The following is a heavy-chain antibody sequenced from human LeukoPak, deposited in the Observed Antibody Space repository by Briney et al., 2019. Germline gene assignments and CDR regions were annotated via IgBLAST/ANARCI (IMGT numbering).Heavy chain of an antibody. CDR1: GFTFSNYF. Sequence: PGGSLRLSCAASGFTFSNYFMHWVRQARGKGLVWVSRINSDGTSTMYADSVKGRFTISRDNAKNMLYMQMNSLRDEDTAVYYCARRVDATRWFDPWGQGTLVTVSS. CDR2: INSDGTST. V-gene: IGHV3-74*03. D-gene: IGHD2-15*01. CDR3: ARRVDATRWFDP. J-gene: IGHJ5*02.